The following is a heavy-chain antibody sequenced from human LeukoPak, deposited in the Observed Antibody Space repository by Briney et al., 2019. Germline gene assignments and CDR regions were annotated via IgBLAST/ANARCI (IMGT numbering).Heavy chain of an antibody. CDR1: GGSISSYY. Sequence: PSETLSLTCTVSGGSISSYYWSWIRQPPGKGLEWIGYIYHSGSTNYNPSLKSRVTISVDTSKNQFSLKLSSVTAADTAVYYCARAAVYYYGSGSPDAFDIWGQGTMVTVSS. CDR2: IYHSGST. V-gene: IGHV4-59*01. D-gene: IGHD3-10*01. CDR3: ARAAVYYYGSGSPDAFDI. J-gene: IGHJ3*02.